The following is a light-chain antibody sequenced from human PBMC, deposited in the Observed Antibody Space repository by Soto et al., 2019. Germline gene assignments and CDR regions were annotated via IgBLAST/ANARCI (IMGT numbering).Light chain of an antibody. CDR2: SNN. CDR3: AAWDDSLNGPV. J-gene: IGLJ7*01. CDR1: SSNIGSNT. Sequence: QPVLTQPPSASGTPGQRVTISCSGSSSNIGSNTVNWYQQLPGTAPTLLIYSNNQRPSGVPDRCSGSKSGTSASLAISGLQSEDEADYYCAAWDDSLNGPVFGGGTQLTVL. V-gene: IGLV1-44*01.